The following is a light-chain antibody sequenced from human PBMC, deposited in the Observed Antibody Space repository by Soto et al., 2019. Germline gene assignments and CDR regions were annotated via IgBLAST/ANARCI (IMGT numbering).Light chain of an antibody. CDR2: EVD. Sequence: QSALTQPASVSGSPGQSITISCTGTSSDVGSYNLVSWYQQHPGKAPKLMIYEVDRRPSGVSNHFSGSKSGNTASLTISGRQAEDEADYYCCSYAGGSTVFGGGTKLTVL. J-gene: IGLJ3*02. CDR1: SSDVGSYNL. CDR3: CSYAGGSTV. V-gene: IGLV2-23*02.